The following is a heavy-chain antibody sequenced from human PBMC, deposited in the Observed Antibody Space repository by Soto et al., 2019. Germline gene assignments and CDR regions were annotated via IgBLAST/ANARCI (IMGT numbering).Heavy chain of an antibody. J-gene: IGHJ4*02. CDR3: AKEAAAAGTIGNSFDY. Sequence: GASVKVSCKASGYTFTNYHMHWMRQAPGQGLEWMGIIKPSDGSANYAQKFQGRVTMTRDTSTSTVYMELSSLRSEDTALYYCAKEAAAAGTIGNSFDYWGQGTLVTVSS. V-gene: IGHV1-46*01. D-gene: IGHD6-13*01. CDR1: GYTFTNYH. CDR2: IKPSDGSA.